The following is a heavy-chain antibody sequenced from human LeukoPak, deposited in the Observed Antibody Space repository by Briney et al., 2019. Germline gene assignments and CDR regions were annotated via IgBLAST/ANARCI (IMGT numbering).Heavy chain of an antibody. CDR2: IIPIFGTA. Sequence: SVKVSCKASGGNFSSYAISWVRQAPGQGLEWMGGIIPIFGTANYAQKFQGRVTITADESTSTAYMELSSLRSEDTAVYYCASGVHDYGDYVFDYWGQGTLVTVSS. D-gene: IGHD4-17*01. CDR1: GGNFSSYA. V-gene: IGHV1-69*13. CDR3: ASGVHDYGDYVFDY. J-gene: IGHJ4*02.